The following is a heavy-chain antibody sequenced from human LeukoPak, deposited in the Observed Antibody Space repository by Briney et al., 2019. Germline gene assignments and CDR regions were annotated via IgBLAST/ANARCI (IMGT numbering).Heavy chain of an antibody. V-gene: IGHV3-49*04. CDR3: SRNGLVDFDY. CDR2: IRRRAYGGAA. CDR1: GFAFDDFA. Sequence: PGGSLRLSCTTSGFAFDDFAMGWVRQPAGKGLEWVGFIRRRAYGGAAEYAASVKGRFIISRDDSKGIAYLQMNSLKTEDTAVYYCSRNGLVDFDYWGQGSRVIVSP. J-gene: IGHJ4*02.